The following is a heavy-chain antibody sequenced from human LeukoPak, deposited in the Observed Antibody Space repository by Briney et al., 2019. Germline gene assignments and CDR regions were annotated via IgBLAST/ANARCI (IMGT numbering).Heavy chain of an antibody. D-gene: IGHD2-2*01. CDR3: ARGRRYCSSTSCYPTSYGMDV. CDR2: INHSGST. J-gene: IGHJ6*02. V-gene: IGHV4-34*01. Sequence: SETLSLTCAVYGGSFSGYYWSWIRQPPGKGLEWIGEINHSGSTNYNPSLKSRVTISVDTSKNQFSLKLSSVTAADTAVYYCARGRRYCSSTSCYPTSYGMDVWGQGTTVTVSS. CDR1: GGSFSGYY.